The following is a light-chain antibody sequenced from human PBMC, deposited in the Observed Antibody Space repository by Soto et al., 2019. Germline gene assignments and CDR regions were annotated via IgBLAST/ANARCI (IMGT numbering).Light chain of an antibody. V-gene: IGKV3-20*01. CDR2: GAS. CDR3: LQYANSPFT. J-gene: IGKJ3*01. Sequence: ENVLTQSPGTLSLSPGERATLSCRASQTVSSNSLAWYQQKPGQAPRFLIYGASHRAIGIPDRFSGRGSGPVFTLTISRLGPEDFSVYYCLQYANSPFTFGPGTKVDIK. CDR1: QTVSSNS.